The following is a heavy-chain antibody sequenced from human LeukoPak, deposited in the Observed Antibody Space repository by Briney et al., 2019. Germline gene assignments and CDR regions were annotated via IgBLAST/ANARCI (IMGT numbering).Heavy chain of an antibody. D-gene: IGHD6-13*01. CDR2: MNPNSGNT. J-gene: IGHJ4*02. V-gene: IGHV1-8*02. CDR3: VVQLVGTEGDY. CDR1: GYTFTSYD. Sequence: EASVKVSRKASGYTFTSYDINWVRQATGQGLEWMGWMNPNSGNTGYAQKFQGRVTMTRNTSISTAYMELSSLRSEDTAVYYCVVQLVGTEGDYWGQGTLVTVSS.